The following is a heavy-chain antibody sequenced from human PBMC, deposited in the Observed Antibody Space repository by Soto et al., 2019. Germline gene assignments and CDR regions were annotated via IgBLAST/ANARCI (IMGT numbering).Heavy chain of an antibody. CDR2: IYYSGST. CDR3: ARELGWYNWFDP. D-gene: IGHD2-15*01. J-gene: IGHJ5*02. Sequence: PSETLSLTCTVSGGSISSGDYYWSWIRQPPRKGLEWIGYIYYSGSTYDNPSLKSRVTISVDTSKNQFSLKLSSVTAADTAVYYCARELGWYNWFDPWGQGTLVTVSS. CDR1: GGSISSGDYY. V-gene: IGHV4-30-4*01.